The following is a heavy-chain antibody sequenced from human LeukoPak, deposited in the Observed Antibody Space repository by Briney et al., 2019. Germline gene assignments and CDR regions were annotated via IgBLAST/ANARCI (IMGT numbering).Heavy chain of an antibody. D-gene: IGHD1-26*01. J-gene: IGHJ4*02. CDR2: INPNSGGT. Sequence: GASVTVSCKASGYTFTSYYMHWVRQAPGQGLEWMGWINPNSGGTNYAQKFQGRVTMTRDTSISTAYMELSRLRSDDTAVYYCARDPRYSGSYSGYFDYWGQGTLVTVSS. CDR1: GYTFTSYY. CDR3: ARDPRYSGSYSGYFDY. V-gene: IGHV1-2*02.